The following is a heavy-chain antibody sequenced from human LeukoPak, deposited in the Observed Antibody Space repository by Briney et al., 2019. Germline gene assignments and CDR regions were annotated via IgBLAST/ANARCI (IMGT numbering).Heavy chain of an antibody. CDR3: VRESITGHRDFDY. V-gene: IGHV3-48*01. J-gene: IGHJ4*02. Sequence: PGGSLRLSCAASGFAFSSYSMNWVRQASGRGLEWISYISSGSRTIYYADSVEGRFTISRDNGKNSLYLLLNSLRADDTAVYFCVRESITGHRDFDYWGQGTLITVSS. CDR2: ISSGSRTI. CDR1: GFAFSSYS. D-gene: IGHD1-20*01.